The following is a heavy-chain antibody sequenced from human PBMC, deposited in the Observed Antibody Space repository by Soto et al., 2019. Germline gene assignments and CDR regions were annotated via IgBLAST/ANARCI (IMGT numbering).Heavy chain of an antibody. CDR1: GFSFSIYA. CDR3: AKPSKGALYYSGMDV. Sequence: GGSLRLSCEASGFSFSIYAMSWVRQAPGKGLEWVSGISGSGGSTYYADSVKGRFTISRDNSKNMLYLQMNSLRAEDTAVYYCAKPSKGALYYSGMDVWGQGTTVTVSS. V-gene: IGHV3-23*01. CDR2: ISGSGGST. D-gene: IGHD3-3*02. J-gene: IGHJ6*02.